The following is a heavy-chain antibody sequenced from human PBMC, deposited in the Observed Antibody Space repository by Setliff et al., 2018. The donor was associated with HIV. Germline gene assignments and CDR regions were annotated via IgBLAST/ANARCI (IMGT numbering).Heavy chain of an antibody. J-gene: IGHJ3*02. CDR2: IKQDGSKA. CDR1: GFTFSSYW. V-gene: IGHV3-7*04. Sequence: PGGSLRLSCAASGFTFSSYWMSWVRQAPGKGPEWVADIKQDGSKAYYMDSVKGRFTISRDNPKNSLYLQMTSLRAEDTAVYYCARDDSNGNTDAFDIWGQGTTVTVSS. D-gene: IGHD5-18*01. CDR3: ARDDSNGNTDAFDI.